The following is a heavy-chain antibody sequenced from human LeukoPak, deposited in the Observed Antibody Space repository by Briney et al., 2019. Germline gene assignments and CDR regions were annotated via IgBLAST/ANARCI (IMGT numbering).Heavy chain of an antibody. Sequence: ALVKLSYKASGYTFTTYGISWVPQAPGQGLKWMGWISAYNGNTNYAQKLQGRVTMTTDTSTSTAYMELRSLRSDDTAVYYCAKDRQSDIVATAFDYWGQGTLVTVSS. V-gene: IGHV1-18*01. CDR3: AKDRQSDIVATAFDY. D-gene: IGHD5-12*01. J-gene: IGHJ4*02. CDR2: ISAYNGNT. CDR1: GYTFTTYG.